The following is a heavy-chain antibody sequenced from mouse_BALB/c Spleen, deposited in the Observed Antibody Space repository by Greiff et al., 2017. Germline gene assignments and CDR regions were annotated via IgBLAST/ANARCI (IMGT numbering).Heavy chain of an antibody. Sequence: EVKLMESGGGLVQPGGSLRLSCATSGFTFTDYYMSWVRQPPGKALEWLGFIRNKANGYTTEYSASVKGRFTISRDNSQSILYLQMNTLRAEDSATYYCARDLYGSEDYWGQGTTLTVSS. CDR3: ARDLYGSEDY. CDR2: IRNKANGYTT. CDR1: GFTFTDYY. D-gene: IGHD1-1*01. J-gene: IGHJ2*01. V-gene: IGHV7-3*02.